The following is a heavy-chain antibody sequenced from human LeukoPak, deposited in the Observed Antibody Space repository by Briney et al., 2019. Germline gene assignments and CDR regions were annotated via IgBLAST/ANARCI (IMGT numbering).Heavy chain of an antibody. CDR3: ARGRGGIAAAGLRYYFDY. Sequence: GSLRLSCAASGFTFSSYSTNWVRQAPGKGLEWVSSISSSSSYIYYADSVKGRFTISRDNAKNSLYLQMNSLRAEDTAVYYCARGRGGIAAAGLRYYFDYWGQGTLVTVSS. D-gene: IGHD6-13*01. J-gene: IGHJ4*02. CDR1: GFTFSSYS. V-gene: IGHV3-21*01. CDR2: ISSSSSYI.